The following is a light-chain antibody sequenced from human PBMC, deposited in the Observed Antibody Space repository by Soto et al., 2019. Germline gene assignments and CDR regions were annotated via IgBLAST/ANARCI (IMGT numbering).Light chain of an antibody. J-gene: IGLJ3*02. Sequence: QSVLTQPASVSGSPGQSITISCTGTSSDVGSYNLVSWYQQHPGKAPKLMIYEVSNRPSGVSNRFSGSKSGNTASLTISGLQAEDESDYYCSSYTSSTTLMFGGGTQLTVL. CDR3: SSYTSSTTLM. CDR1: SSDVGSYNL. CDR2: EVS. V-gene: IGLV2-14*02.